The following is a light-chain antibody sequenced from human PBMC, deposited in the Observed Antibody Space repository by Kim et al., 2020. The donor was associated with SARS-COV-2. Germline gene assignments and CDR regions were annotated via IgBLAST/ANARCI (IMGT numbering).Light chain of an antibody. CDR1: SSDVGGYNY. Sequence: QSALTQPASVSGSPGQSITISCTGTSSDVGGYNYVSWYQQHPGKAPKLIIYDVSTRPSGVSHRFSGSKSGNTASLTISGLQPEDEADYYCSSYTTSSTRVFGGGTQLTVL. CDR2: DVS. V-gene: IGLV2-14*03. CDR3: SSYTTSSTRV. J-gene: IGLJ3*02.